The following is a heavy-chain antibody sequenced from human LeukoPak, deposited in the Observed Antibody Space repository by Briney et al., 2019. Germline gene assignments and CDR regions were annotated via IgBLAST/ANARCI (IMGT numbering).Heavy chain of an antibody. Sequence: GASVKVSCKASGYTFTSNYIHWVRQAPGQGLEWMGGIIPIFGTANYAQRFQGRVTITADESTSTAYMELSSLRSEDTAVYYCARAARLLWARLDPWGQGTLVTVSS. CDR2: IIPIFGTA. J-gene: IGHJ5*02. D-gene: IGHD5-12*01. CDR1: GYTFTSNY. CDR3: ARAARLLWARLDP. V-gene: IGHV1-69*13.